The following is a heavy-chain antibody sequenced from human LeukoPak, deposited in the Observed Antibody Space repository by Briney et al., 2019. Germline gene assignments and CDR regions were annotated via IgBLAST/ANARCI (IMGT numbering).Heavy chain of an antibody. Sequence: GGSLRLSCAASGFTFSSYAMSWVRQAPGEGLEWVSAIIGGGGSTYYADSVKGRFTISRDNSKNTLYLQMNSLRAEDTAVYYCAKVLLGYCSSTSCYTTYYFDYWGQGTLVTVSS. V-gene: IGHV3-23*01. CDR2: IIGGGGST. D-gene: IGHD2-2*02. J-gene: IGHJ4*02. CDR3: AKVLLGYCSSTSCYTTYYFDY. CDR1: GFTFSSYA.